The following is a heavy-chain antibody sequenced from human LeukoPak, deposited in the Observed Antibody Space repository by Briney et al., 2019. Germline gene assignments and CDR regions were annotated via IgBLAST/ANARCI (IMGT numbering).Heavy chain of an antibody. J-gene: IGHJ4*02. Sequence: PGGSLRLSCAASGFTFSSYGMHWVRQAPGKGLEWVASIRYDGSNKYYADSVKGRFTISRDNSKNTLYLQTNSLRAEDTAVYYCAKVAVRGSGWYGDYFDYWGQGTLVTVSS. CDR2: IRYDGSNK. D-gene: IGHD6-19*01. CDR3: AKVAVRGSGWYGDYFDY. V-gene: IGHV3-30*02. CDR1: GFTFSSYG.